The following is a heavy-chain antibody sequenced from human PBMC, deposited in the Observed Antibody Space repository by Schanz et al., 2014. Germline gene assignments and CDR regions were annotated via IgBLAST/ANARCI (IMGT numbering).Heavy chain of an antibody. CDR3: ARNRGSGGQNWYFDL. V-gene: IGHV3-23*01. Sequence: EVHLLDSGGGLVQPGGSLRLSCAASGFTFSSYAMSWVRQAPGKGLEWVSSISSGGNPYYANSVKGRFGISRDNSENTLYLQMNSLRVEDTAVYYCARNRGSGGQNWYFDLWGRGTLVTVSS. CDR1: GFTFSSYA. CDR2: ISSGGNP. D-gene: IGHD1-26*01. J-gene: IGHJ2*01.